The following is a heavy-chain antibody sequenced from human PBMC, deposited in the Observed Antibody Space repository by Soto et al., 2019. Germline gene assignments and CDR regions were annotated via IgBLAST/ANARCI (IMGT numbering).Heavy chain of an antibody. Sequence: EVQLVESGGGLVKPGGSLRLSCAASGFTFSRYGMNWLRQAPGKGLEWVASISSTSTFIYYADSVRGRFTISRDNAKNSLYLQMNSLRAEDTAAYYCTRVYGDYGTLSDYWGRGTLVTVSS. CDR3: TRVYGDYGTLSDY. J-gene: IGHJ4*02. D-gene: IGHD4-17*01. CDR1: GFTFSRYG. CDR2: ISSTSTFI. V-gene: IGHV3-21*01.